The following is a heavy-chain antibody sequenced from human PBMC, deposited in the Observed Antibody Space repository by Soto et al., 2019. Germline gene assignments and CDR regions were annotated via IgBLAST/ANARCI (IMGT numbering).Heavy chain of an antibody. V-gene: IGHV3-23*01. J-gene: IGHJ6*02. Sequence: EVQLLESGGGLVQPGGSLRLSCAASGFTFSSYAFSWVRQAPGKGLEWVSTISVSGHDTYYADSVKGRCTISRDNSRDTMYLEMNSLRAEDTALYYCAKCQVEGYHNYYGMDVWGQGTTVTVSS. CDR3: AKCQVEGYHNYYGMDV. CDR2: ISVSGHDT. CDR1: GFTFSSYA.